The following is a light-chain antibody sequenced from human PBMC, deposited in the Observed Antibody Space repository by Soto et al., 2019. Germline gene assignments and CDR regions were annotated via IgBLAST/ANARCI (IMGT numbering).Light chain of an antibody. V-gene: IGKV4-1*01. CDR1: QSLLYTANNKNY. J-gene: IGKJ1*01. CDR2: WAS. Sequence: DIVLTQSPDSLAVSLGERATINCKSSQSLLYTANNKNYLAWYQQKPSQPPRLLIYWASIRDSGVPDRFSGSGSGTDFTLTISTLQAEDVAVYYCQQYYTPEWTFGQGTKVEIK. CDR3: QQYYTPEWT.